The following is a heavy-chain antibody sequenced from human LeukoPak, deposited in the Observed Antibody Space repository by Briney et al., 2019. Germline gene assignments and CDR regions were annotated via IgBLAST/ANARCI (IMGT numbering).Heavy chain of an antibody. Sequence: GGSLRLSCAASGFTVSSNSMSWVRQAPGKGLEWVSVIYSGGSTYYADSVKGRFTISRDNSKNTLYLQMNSLRAKGTAVYYCARTCSGYSYGMYWYFDLWGRGTLVTVSS. CDR3: ARTCSGYSYGMYWYFDL. CDR1: GFTVSSNS. J-gene: IGHJ2*01. V-gene: IGHV3-53*01. CDR2: IYSGGST. D-gene: IGHD5-18*01.